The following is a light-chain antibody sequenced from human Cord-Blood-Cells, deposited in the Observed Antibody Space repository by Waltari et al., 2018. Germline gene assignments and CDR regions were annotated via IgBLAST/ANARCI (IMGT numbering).Light chain of an antibody. CDR2: AAS. J-gene: IGKJ1*01. V-gene: IGKV1-39*01. CDR3: QQSYSTPWT. CDR1: QSISSY. Sequence: MQITQSPSSHPSSVGKRVTIACRASQSISSYLNWYQQKPGKAPKLLIYAASSLQSGVPSRFSGSGSGTDFTLTISSLQPEDFATYYCQQSYSTPWTFGQGTKVEIK.